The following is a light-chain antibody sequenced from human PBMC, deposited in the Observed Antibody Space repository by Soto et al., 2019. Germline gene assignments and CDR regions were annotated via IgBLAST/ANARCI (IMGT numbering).Light chain of an antibody. CDR3: QQYHNWPPYT. V-gene: IGKV3-15*01. CDR1: QSVSTN. Sequence: EIVMTQSPATLSVSPGERATLSCRASQSVSTNLAWYQQKPGQAPRLLMYGASTRATGIPARFSGSGSGTEFTLTISSLQSEDFAVYYCQQYHNWPPYTLGGGTKLEIK. CDR2: GAS. J-gene: IGKJ2*01.